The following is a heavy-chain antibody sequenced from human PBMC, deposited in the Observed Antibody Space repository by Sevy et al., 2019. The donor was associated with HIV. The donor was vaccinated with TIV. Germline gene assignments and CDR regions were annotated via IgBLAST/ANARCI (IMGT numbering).Heavy chain of an antibody. D-gene: IGHD4-17*01. CDR1: GLTPSTYG. J-gene: IGHJ4*02. Sequence: GSLRLSCAASGLTPSTYGIHWVRQAPGKGLEWVAVIGYDGNNKFYADSVKGRFTISRDDSKNTVFLQMDSLRAEDMAVYYCARDPRIYGDYLLAYFDYWGQGTLVTVSS. CDR3: ARDPRIYGDYLLAYFDY. CDR2: IGYDGNNK. V-gene: IGHV3-33*01.